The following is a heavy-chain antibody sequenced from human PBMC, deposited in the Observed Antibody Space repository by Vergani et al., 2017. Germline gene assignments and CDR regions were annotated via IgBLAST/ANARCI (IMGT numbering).Heavy chain of an antibody. CDR3: ARFVAVRGVNQYYYYGMDV. D-gene: IGHD3-10*01. CDR2: INHSGST. CDR1: GGSFSGYY. V-gene: IGHV4-34*01. J-gene: IGHJ6*02. Sequence: QVQLQQWGAGLLKPSETLSLTCAVYGGSFSGYYWSWIRQPPGKGLGWIGEINHSGSTNYNPSLKSRVTISVDTSKNQFSLKLSSVTAADTAVYYCARFVAVRGVNQYYYYGMDVWGQGTTVTVSS.